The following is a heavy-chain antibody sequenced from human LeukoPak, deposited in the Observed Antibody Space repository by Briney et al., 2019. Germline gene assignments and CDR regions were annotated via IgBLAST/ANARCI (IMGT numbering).Heavy chain of an antibody. CDR1: GFAFDTNG. J-gene: IGHJ4*02. CDR3: ARGGWELSY. V-gene: IGHV3-23*05. Sequence: GGSLRLACAASGFAFDTNGMAWVRQAPGKGLEWLSTIDNSGTRTHYADSVEGRFTISRDNSKNTLYLQMNSLRAEDTAVYYCARGGWELSYWGQGTLVTVSS. D-gene: IGHD1-26*01. CDR2: IDNSGTRT.